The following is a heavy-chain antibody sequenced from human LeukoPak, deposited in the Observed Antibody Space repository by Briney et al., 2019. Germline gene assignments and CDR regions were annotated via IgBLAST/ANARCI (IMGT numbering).Heavy chain of an antibody. V-gene: IGHV4-34*01. CDR3: ASITGTLNFDY. CDR2: INHSGST. J-gene: IGHJ4*02. D-gene: IGHD1-7*01. Sequence: PSETLSLTCAVYGGSFSGYYWSWIRQPPGKGLEWIGEINHSGSTNYNPSLKSRVTISVDTSKNQFSLKLSSVTAADTAVYYCASITGTLNFDYWGQGILVTVYS. CDR1: GGSFSGYY.